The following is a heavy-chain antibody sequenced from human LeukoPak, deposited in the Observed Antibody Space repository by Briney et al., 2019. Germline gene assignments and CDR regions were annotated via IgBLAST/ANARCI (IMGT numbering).Heavy chain of an antibody. Sequence: GGSLRLSCAASGFTFSSYSMNWVRQAPGKGLEWVSSISSSSSYIYYADSVKGRFTISRDNAKNSLYLQMNSLRAEDTAVYYCAKDREGYYYGSGSYYNKGRGYYYYMDVWGKGTTVTISS. CDR2: ISSSSSYI. CDR3: AKDREGYYYGSGSYYNKGRGYYYYMDV. D-gene: IGHD3-10*01. V-gene: IGHV3-21*01. J-gene: IGHJ6*03. CDR1: GFTFSSYS.